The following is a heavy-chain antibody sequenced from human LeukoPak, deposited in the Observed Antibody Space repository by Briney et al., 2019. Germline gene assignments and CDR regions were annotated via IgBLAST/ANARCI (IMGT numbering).Heavy chain of an antibody. CDR1: GFTFSSYS. V-gene: IGHV3-21*01. D-gene: IGHD6-19*01. CDR2: ISSSSSYI. Sequence: PGGSLRLSCAASGFTFSSYSMNWVRQAPGKGLEWVSSISSSSSYIYYADSVKGRFTISRDNAKNSLYLQMNSLRAEDTAVYYCARDVPSESGWHFPADYRGQGTLVTVSS. CDR3: ARDVPSESGWHFPADY. J-gene: IGHJ4*02.